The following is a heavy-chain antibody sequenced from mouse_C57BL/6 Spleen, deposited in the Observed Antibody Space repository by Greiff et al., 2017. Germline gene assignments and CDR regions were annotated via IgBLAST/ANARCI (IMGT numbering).Heavy chain of an antibody. CDR2: IDPSDSYT. CDR3: ARYHFGAMDY. CDR1: GYTFTSYW. J-gene: IGHJ4*01. Sequence: VQLKQPGAELVMPGASVKLSCKASGYTFTSYWMHWVKQRPGQGLEWIGEIDPSDSYTNYNQKFKGKSTLTVDKSSSTAYMQLSSLTSEDSAVYYCARYHFGAMDYWGQGTSVTVSS. V-gene: IGHV1-69*01.